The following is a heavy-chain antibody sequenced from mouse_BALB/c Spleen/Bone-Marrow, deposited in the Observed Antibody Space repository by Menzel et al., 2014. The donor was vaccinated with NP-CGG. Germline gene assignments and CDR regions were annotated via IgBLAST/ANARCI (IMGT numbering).Heavy chain of an antibody. CDR1: GITFSSFG. V-gene: IGHV5-17*02. J-gene: IGHJ4*01. CDR3: ARDYGYAMDY. Sequence: EVMLVESGGGLVQPGGSRKLSCAASGITFSSFGMHWVRQAPEKGLEWVAYISSGSSTIYYADTVKGRFTISRDNPKNTLFLQMTSLRSEDTAMYYCARDYGYAMDYWGQGTSVPVSS. CDR2: ISSGSSTI. D-gene: IGHD1-1*01.